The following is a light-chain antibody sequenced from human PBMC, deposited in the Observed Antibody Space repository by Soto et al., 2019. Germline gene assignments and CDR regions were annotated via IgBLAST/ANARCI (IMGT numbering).Light chain of an antibody. J-gene: IGKJ4*01. CDR3: QQYNNWPPLT. CDR1: QIVSSN. Sequence: EIVVTQSPATLSVSPGERATLSCRASQIVSSNLAWYQQKPGQAPRLLSYDASSRATGVPARFTGSGSGTEFTLSSSGLQSEDFAVYYCQQYNNWPPLTFGGGTKVEIK. CDR2: DAS. V-gene: IGKV3-15*01.